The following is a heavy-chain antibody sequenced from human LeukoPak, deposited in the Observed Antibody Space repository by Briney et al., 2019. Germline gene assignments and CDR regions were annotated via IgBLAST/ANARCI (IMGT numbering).Heavy chain of an antibody. D-gene: IGHD2-15*01. Sequence: PGGSLRLSCAASGFTFSNAWMSWVRQAPGKGLEWVGRIKSKTDGGTTDYAAPVKGRFTISRDDSKNTLYLQMNSLKTEDTAVYYCTTDWGGYCSGGSCSYAFDIWGQGTMVTVSS. CDR3: TTDWGGYCSGGSCSYAFDI. J-gene: IGHJ3*02. CDR1: GFTFSNAW. V-gene: IGHV3-15*01. CDR2: IKSKTDGGTT.